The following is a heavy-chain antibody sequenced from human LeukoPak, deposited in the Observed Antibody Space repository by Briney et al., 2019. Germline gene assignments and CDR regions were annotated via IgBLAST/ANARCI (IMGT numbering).Heavy chain of an antibody. J-gene: IGHJ4*02. CDR3: ARGSRTVLRFLEWQDDSGY. D-gene: IGHD3-3*01. CDR2: MNPNSGNT. Sequence: ASVKVSCKASGYTFTSYDINWVRQATGQGLERMGWMNPNSGNTGYAQKFQGRVTMTRNTSISTAYMELSSLRSEDTAVYYCARGSRTVLRFLEWQDDSGYWGQGTLVTVSS. CDR1: GYTFTSYD. V-gene: IGHV1-8*01.